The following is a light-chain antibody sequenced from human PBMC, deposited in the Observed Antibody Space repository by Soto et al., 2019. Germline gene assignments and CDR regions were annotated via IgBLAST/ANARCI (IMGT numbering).Light chain of an antibody. V-gene: IGLV2-14*01. CDR2: EVS. CDR3: SSYTRSRTYV. J-gene: IGLJ1*01. CDR1: SSDVGAYNY. Sequence: TQSASVSGSPGQSITISCTGTSSDVGAYNYVSWFQQHPGKAPKLLIYEVSNRPSGVSYRFSGSKSGSTASLTISGLQAEDEADYYCSSYTRSRTYVFGTGTKVTVL.